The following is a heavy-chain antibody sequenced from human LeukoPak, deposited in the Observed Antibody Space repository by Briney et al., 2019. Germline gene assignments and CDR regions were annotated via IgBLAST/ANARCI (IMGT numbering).Heavy chain of an antibody. CDR1: GFTFSSYW. CDR2: INFDGSST. J-gene: IGHJ6*03. CDR3: ARHQDGTLEYYYYYMDV. V-gene: IGHV3-74*01. Sequence: PGGSLRLSCAGSGFTFSSYWMHWVRQAPGKGLVWVSRINFDGSSTSYADSVKGRFTISRDNTKNTLYLQMNSLRAEDTAVYYCARHQDGTLEYYYYYMDVWGKGTTVTVSS. D-gene: IGHD1-1*01.